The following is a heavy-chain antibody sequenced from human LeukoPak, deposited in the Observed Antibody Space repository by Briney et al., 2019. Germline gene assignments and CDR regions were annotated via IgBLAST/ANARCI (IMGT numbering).Heavy chain of an antibody. Sequence: PGGSLRLSCAASGFTISSNGMNWVRQAPGKGLEWVSGISPSGGITYYTDSVRGRFTISRDNSKNTVSLQMNSLRGEDTAVYYCAKDDAWGRYKDWGQGTLVTVSS. J-gene: IGHJ1*01. V-gene: IGHV3-23*01. CDR1: GFTISSNG. D-gene: IGHD3-16*01. CDR2: ISPSGGIT. CDR3: AKDDAWGRYKD.